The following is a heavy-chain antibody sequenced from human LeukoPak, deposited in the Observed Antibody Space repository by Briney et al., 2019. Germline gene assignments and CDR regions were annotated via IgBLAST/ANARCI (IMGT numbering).Heavy chain of an antibody. J-gene: IGHJ4*02. CDR1: GGSFSGYY. Sequence: SETLSLTCAVYGGSFSGYYWSWIRQPPGKGLEWIGEINHSGSTNYNPSLKSRVIISVDTSKNQFSLKLSSVTAADTAVYYWARESGSYSTGIDYWGQGTLVTVSS. D-gene: IGHD1-26*01. V-gene: IGHV4-34*01. CDR2: INHSGST. CDR3: ARESGSYSTGIDY.